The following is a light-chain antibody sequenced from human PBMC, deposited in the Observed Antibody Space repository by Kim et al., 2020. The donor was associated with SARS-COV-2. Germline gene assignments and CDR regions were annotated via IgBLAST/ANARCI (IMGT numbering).Light chain of an antibody. CDR1: QGISSY. J-gene: IGKJ3*01. CDR2: AAS. V-gene: IGKV1-8*01. CDR3: QQYYSYPC. Sequence: SASTGDRVTITCRASQGISSYLAWYQQKPGKAPKLLIYAASTLQSGVPSRFSGSGSGTDFTLTISCLQSEYFATYYCQQYYSYPCFGPGTKVDIK.